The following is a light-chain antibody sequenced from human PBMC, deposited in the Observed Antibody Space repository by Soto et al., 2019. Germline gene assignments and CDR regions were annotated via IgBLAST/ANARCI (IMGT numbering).Light chain of an antibody. J-gene: IGKJ4*01. CDR2: AAS. V-gene: IGKV1-8*01. CDR1: QGISSY. Sequence: IRMTQSPSSLSASKGDRVTITCRASQGISSYLTWYQQQPGQAPKLLIYAASTLPSGVPSRFSGSGSGTDFTLTISSLQPEDFATYYCQQLNSYPLTFGGGTKADI. CDR3: QQLNSYPLT.